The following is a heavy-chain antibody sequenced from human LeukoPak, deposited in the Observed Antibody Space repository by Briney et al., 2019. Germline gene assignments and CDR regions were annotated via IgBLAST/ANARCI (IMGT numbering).Heavy chain of an antibody. D-gene: IGHD2-2*01. J-gene: IGHJ4*02. V-gene: IGHV3-30*02. CDR2: IRSDGSNK. Sequence: GGSLRLSCAASGFTFGSYGMHRVRQPPGKGLEWVPFIRSDGSNKYYADSVKGRFTISRDNAKNSLYLQMNSLRAEDTAVYYCARDQEFGVVPAATGWNFDYWGQGTLVTVSS. CDR3: ARDQEFGVVPAATGWNFDY. CDR1: GFTFGSYG.